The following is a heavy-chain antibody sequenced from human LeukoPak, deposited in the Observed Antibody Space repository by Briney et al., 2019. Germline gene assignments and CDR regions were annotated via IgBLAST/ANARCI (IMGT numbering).Heavy chain of an antibody. J-gene: IGHJ3*02. D-gene: IGHD3-22*01. V-gene: IGHV3-21*01. CDR1: GFTFSSYE. CDR2: ISSSSYI. CDR3: ARDGDYYDSRGDAFDI. Sequence: GGSLRLSCAASGFTFSSYEMNWVRQAPGKGLEWVSSISSSSYIYYADSVKGRFTISRDNAKNSLYLQMNSLRAEDTAVYYCARDGDYYDSRGDAFDIWGQGAMVTVAS.